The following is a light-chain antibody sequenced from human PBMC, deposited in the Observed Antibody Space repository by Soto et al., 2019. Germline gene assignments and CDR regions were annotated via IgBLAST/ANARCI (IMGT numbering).Light chain of an antibody. V-gene: IGKV3-15*01. J-gene: IGKJ4*01. CDR3: QQHNNWPIT. Sequence: EIVMTQSPATLSVSPGERATLSCRASQSVSSNLAWYQQKPGQAPSLLMYGISTRATGIPARFSGSGSGAEFTLTISSLQSEDFAIYYCQQHNNWPITFGGGTKVEIK. CDR1: QSVSSN. CDR2: GIS.